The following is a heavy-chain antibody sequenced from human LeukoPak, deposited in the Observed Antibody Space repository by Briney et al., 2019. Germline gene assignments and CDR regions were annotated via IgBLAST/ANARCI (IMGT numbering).Heavy chain of an antibody. Sequence: SGGSLRLSCVASGFTFSSYWMHWVRQAPGKGLVWVSRINSDGSSTSYADSVKGRFTISRDNAKNTLYLQMNSLRAEDTAVYYCARVLRARYSGYSGVDYWGQGTLVTVSS. D-gene: IGHD5-12*01. V-gene: IGHV3-74*01. CDR1: GFTFSSYW. J-gene: IGHJ4*02. CDR3: ARVLRARYSGYSGVDY. CDR2: INSDGSST.